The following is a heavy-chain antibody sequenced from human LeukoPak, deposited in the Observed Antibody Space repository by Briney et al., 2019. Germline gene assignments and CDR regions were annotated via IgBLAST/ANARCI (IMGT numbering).Heavy chain of an antibody. D-gene: IGHD3-22*01. CDR2: IYTSGST. CDR1: GGSISSGSYY. V-gene: IGHV4-61*02. J-gene: IGHJ3*02. Sequence: SETLSLTCTVSGGSISSGSYYWRWIRQPAGKGLEWIVRIYTSGSTNYNPSLKSRVTISVDTSKNQFSLKLSSVTAADTAVYYCARASHYYDSSGYYVDAFDIWGQGTMVTVSS. CDR3: ARASHYYDSSGYYVDAFDI.